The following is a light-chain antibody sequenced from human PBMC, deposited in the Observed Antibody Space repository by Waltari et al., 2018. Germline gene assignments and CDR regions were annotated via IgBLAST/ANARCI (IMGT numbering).Light chain of an antibody. Sequence: DIQLTQSPSSLSSSVGDRVTITCRASQSISSDLNWYQQKPGKAPKVLVYAASNLQSGVPSRFGGSGSGTDFTLTISSLQPEDSATYYCQKSSSWTFGQGTEVEIK. CDR3: QKSSSWT. V-gene: IGKV1-39*01. CDR1: QSISSD. J-gene: IGKJ1*01. CDR2: AAS.